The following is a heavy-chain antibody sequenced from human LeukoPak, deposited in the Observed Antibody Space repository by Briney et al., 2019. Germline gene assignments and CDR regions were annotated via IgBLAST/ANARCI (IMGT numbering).Heavy chain of an antibody. V-gene: IGHV3-23*01. Sequence: GGSLRLSCAASGFTFSSYAMGWVRQAPGKGLEWVSGISSSGGSTYYADSVKGRFTISRDNSKHTLFLQMSSLRAEDTAVYYCAKVEDYSNYVGYWGQGTLVTVSS. CDR3: AKVEDYSNYVGY. CDR2: ISSSGGST. D-gene: IGHD4-11*01. J-gene: IGHJ4*02. CDR1: GFTFSSYA.